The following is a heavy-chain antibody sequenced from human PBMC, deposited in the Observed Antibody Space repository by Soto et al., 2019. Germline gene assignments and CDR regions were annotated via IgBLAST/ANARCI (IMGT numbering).Heavy chain of an antibody. CDR2: VYYSGST. J-gene: IGHJ5*02. V-gene: IGHV4-59*01. CDR3: ARNVRYYNLSNWFGP. Sequence: PSETLSLTCSVSGGSIANYYWSWIRQPPGKGLEWIGYVYYSGSTNYNPSLKSRVTMSVDTSRNLFSLKMTSVTAADTAMYYCARNVRYYNLSNWFGPCGQLNLITACS. CDR1: GGSIANYY. D-gene: IGHD3-22*01.